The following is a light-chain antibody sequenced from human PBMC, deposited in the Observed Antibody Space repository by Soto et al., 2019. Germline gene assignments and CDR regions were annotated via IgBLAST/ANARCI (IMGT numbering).Light chain of an antibody. CDR3: QQLYTLPFT. CDR1: HDISTF. J-gene: IGKJ5*01. Sequence: DIQLTQSPSLLSASTGDRVTITCRASHDISTFLAWYQQKPGKAPKLLIYEASTLQSGVPSRFSGSGSGTEFTLTISGLLPEDFAAYHCQQLYTLPFTFGQGTRL. CDR2: EAS. V-gene: IGKV1-9*01.